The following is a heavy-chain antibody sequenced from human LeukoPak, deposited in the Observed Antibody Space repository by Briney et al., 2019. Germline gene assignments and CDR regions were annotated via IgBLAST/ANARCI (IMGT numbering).Heavy chain of an antibody. CDR1: GGSFSGYY. D-gene: IGHD6-19*01. V-gene: IGHV4-34*01. J-gene: IGHJ4*02. Sequence: SETLSLTCAVYGGSFSGYYWSWIRQPPGKGLEWIGEINHSGSTNYNPSLKSRATISVDTSKNQFSLKLSSVTAADTAVYYCARVAVASAGGPYYFDYWGQGTLVTVSS. CDR2: INHSGST. CDR3: ARVAVASAGGPYYFDY.